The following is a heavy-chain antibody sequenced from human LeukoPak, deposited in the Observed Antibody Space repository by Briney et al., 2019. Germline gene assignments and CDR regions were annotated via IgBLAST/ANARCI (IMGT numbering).Heavy chain of an antibody. J-gene: IGHJ4*02. Sequence: PSETLSLTCTVSGGSISSYYWSWIRQPPGKGLEWIGEINHSGSTNYNPSLKSRVTISVDTSKNQFSLKLSSVTAADTAVYYCARAPFQSSGWYCDYWGQGTLVTVSS. CDR3: ARAPFQSSGWYCDY. D-gene: IGHD6-19*01. V-gene: IGHV4-34*01. CDR2: INHSGST. CDR1: GGSISSYY.